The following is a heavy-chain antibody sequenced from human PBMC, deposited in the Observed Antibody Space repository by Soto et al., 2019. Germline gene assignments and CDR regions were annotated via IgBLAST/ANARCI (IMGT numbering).Heavy chain of an antibody. D-gene: IGHD2-2*01. Sequence: QVQLVQSGAEVKKPGSSVKVSCKASGGTFSSYAISWVRQAPGQGPEWMGGIIPIFGTANYAQKFQGRVTITADESTSTAYMELSSLRSEDTAVYYCAKDLWVPAAIGGPNGYWGQGTLVTVSS. J-gene: IGHJ4*02. CDR3: AKDLWVPAAIGGPNGY. V-gene: IGHV1-69*01. CDR1: GGTFSSYA. CDR2: IIPIFGTA.